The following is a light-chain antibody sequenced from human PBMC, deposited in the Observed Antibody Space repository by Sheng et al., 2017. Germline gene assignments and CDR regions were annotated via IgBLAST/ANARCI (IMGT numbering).Light chain of an antibody. V-gene: IGKV6-21*01. CDR1: QSIGSS. CDR3: HQSSTLPFT. J-gene: IGKJ3*01. CDR2: YAS. Sequence: EIVLTQSPDFLSVTPKEKVTITCRASQSIGSSLQWYQQKPGQSPKLLIKYASQSFSGVPSRFSGXGSGTDXTLTISSLEDEDAATYYCHQSSTLPFTFGPGTKVDIK.